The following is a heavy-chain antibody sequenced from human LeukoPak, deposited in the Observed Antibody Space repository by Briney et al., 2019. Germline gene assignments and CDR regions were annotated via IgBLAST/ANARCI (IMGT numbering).Heavy chain of an antibody. D-gene: IGHD3-10*01. Sequence: SETLSLTCAVSGGSISSSNWWSWVRQPPGKGLEWIGEIYHSGSTNYNPSLKSRVTISVDTSKNQFSLKLSSVTAADTAVYYCARPTYYYGSGSYHSWFDPWGQGTLVTVSS. CDR3: ARPTYYYGSGSYHSWFDP. CDR2: IYHSGST. V-gene: IGHV4-4*02. J-gene: IGHJ5*02. CDR1: GGSISSSNW.